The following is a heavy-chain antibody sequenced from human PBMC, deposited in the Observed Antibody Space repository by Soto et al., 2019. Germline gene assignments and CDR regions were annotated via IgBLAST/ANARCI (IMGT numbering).Heavy chain of an antibody. CDR1: GGTFSSYA. CDR3: ASGVVATETLYYYYYGMDV. J-gene: IGHJ6*02. CDR2: IIPIFGTA. D-gene: IGHD5-12*01. Sequence: SVKVSCKASGGTFSSYAISWVRQAPGQGLEWMGVIIPIFGTANYAQKFQGRVTITADESTSTAYMELSSLRSEDTAVYYCASGVVATETLYYYYYGMDVWGQATTVTV. V-gene: IGHV1-69*13.